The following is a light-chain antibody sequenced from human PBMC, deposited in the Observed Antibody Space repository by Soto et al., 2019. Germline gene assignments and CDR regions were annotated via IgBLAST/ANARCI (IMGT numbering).Light chain of an antibody. V-gene: IGKV3-11*01. Sequence: ETVLTQSPATLSLSPGERATLSCRASENVDSYLAWYQQKPGQAPRLLIYDGSNRATGIPARFSGGGSGTDFTLTISSLEPEDFAIYYCQQRRNWPPLTFGGGTRVEMK. CDR2: DGS. CDR3: QQRRNWPPLT. J-gene: IGKJ4*01. CDR1: ENVDSY.